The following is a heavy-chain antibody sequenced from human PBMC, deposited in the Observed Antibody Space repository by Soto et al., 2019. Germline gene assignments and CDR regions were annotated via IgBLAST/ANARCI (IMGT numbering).Heavy chain of an antibody. J-gene: IGHJ6*03. CDR2: IIPILGIA. D-gene: IGHD2-15*01. Sequence: ASVKVSCKASGGTFSSYTISWVRQAPGQGLEWMGRIIPILGIANYAQKFQGRVTITADKSTSTAYMELSSLRSEDTAVYYCARVAPPPGYCSGGSCYSSPFYYYYYMDVWGKGTTVTVSS. CDR1: GGTFSSYT. CDR3: ARVAPPPGYCSGGSCYSSPFYYYYYMDV. V-gene: IGHV1-69*02.